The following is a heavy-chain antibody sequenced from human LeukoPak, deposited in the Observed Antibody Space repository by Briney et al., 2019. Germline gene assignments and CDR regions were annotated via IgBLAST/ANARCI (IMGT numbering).Heavy chain of an antibody. Sequence: PSETLSLTGTVSGGSISSGDYYWSWIRHPPGKGLEWIGYIYYSGSTYYNPSLKSRVTISVDTSKNQFSLKLSSVTAADTAVYYCARIITMVRGTDERFDPWGQGTLVTVSS. CDR2: IYYSGST. V-gene: IGHV4-30-4*01. D-gene: IGHD3-10*01. CDR3: ARIITMVRGTDERFDP. CDR1: GGSISSGDYY. J-gene: IGHJ5*02.